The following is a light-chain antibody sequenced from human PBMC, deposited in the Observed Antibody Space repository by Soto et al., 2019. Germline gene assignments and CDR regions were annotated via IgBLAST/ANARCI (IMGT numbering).Light chain of an antibody. Sequence: DIQMTQSPSSLSASVGERVTITCQATHDISNYLNWYQQKPGKAPKLLIYDASNLQTGVPSRFSGSGSGTHFTFTISSLQPEDIATYYCQFYDSLPLLTFGGGTKVEIK. CDR3: QFYDSLPLLT. CDR1: HDISNY. J-gene: IGKJ4*01. CDR2: DAS. V-gene: IGKV1-33*01.